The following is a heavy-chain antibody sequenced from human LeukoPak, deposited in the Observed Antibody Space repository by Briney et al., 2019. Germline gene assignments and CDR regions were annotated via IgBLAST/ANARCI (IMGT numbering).Heavy chain of an antibody. Sequence: PSETLSLTCTVSGGSISSYYWNWIRQPPGKELEWIGYIYYSGSTNYNPSLKSRVTISVHTSKNQFSLKLSSVTAADTAVYYCARAPDSWNYEDDAFDIWGQGTMVTVSS. V-gene: IGHV4-59*01. D-gene: IGHD1-7*01. J-gene: IGHJ3*02. CDR2: IYYSGST. CDR3: ARAPDSWNYEDDAFDI. CDR1: GGSISSYY.